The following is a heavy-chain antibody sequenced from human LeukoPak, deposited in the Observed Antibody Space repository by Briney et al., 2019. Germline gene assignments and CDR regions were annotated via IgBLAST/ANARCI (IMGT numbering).Heavy chain of an antibody. CDR2: INHSGST. Sequence: SETLSLTCAVYGGSFSGYYWSWSRQPPGKGLEWIGEINHSGSTNYNPSLKSRVTISVDTSKNQFSLKLSSVTAADTAVYYCARGYSSSWYYYYGMDVWGKGTTVTVSS. CDR1: GGSFSGYY. D-gene: IGHD6-13*01. CDR3: ARGYSSSWYYYYGMDV. J-gene: IGHJ6*04. V-gene: IGHV4-34*01.